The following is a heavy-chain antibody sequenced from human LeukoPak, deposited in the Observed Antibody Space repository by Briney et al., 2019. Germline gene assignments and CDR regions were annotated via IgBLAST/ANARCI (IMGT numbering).Heavy chain of an antibody. V-gene: IGHV1-2*02. D-gene: IGHD3-10*01. CDR2: INPNNGDT. J-gene: IGHJ4*02. CDR3: AKDGVGTNDY. Sequence: GASVKVSCKASGYTFTDYYLHWLRQAPGQGLEWMRWINPNNGDTNYAQKFQGSVTMTRDTSITTASLELSTLTSDDTAVYYCAKDGVGTNDYRGQRALVRVSS. CDR1: GYTFTDYY.